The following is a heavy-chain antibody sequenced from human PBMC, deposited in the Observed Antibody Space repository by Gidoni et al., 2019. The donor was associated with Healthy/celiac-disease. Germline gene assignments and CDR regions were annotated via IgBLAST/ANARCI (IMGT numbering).Heavy chain of an antibody. J-gene: IGHJ6*02. CDR1: GGSISSYY. D-gene: IGHD6-19*01. CDR3: ARYYSSGWNYYYYGMDV. CDR2: IYYSGST. V-gene: IGHV4-59*01. Sequence: QVQLQASGPGLVKPSETLSLTCTVSGGSISSYYWSWIRQPPGKGLEWIGYIYYSGSTNYNPSLKSRVTISVDTSKNQFSLKLSSVTAADTAVYYCARYYSSGWNYYYYGMDVWGQGTTVTVSS.